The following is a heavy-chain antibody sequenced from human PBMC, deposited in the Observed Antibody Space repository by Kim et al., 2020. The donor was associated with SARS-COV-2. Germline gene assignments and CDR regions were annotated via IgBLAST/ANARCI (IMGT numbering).Heavy chain of an antibody. V-gene: IGHV3-73*01. Sequence: SVEGRFTMSRDDAKTTAYLQMNSLKTEDTAMYYCTTGYCSGGSCYPQFDPWGQGTLVTVSS. CDR3: TTGYCSGGSCYPQFDP. J-gene: IGHJ5*02. D-gene: IGHD2-15*01.